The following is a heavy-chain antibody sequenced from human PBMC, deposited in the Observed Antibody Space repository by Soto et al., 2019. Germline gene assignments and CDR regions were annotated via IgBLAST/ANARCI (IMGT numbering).Heavy chain of an antibody. CDR2: IYSDGTT. D-gene: IGHD5-18*01. J-gene: IGHJ5*02. Sequence: KPSETLSLTCIVSGGSISGYYWSWIRQPAGKELEWIGRIYSDGTTNHNPSLKGRGTMSVDTSKKQISLKLTSVTAADTAMYYCARDRGYRSGSFGSWGQGVLVTVSS. CDR3: ARDRGYRSGSFGS. CDR1: GGSISGYY. V-gene: IGHV4-4*07.